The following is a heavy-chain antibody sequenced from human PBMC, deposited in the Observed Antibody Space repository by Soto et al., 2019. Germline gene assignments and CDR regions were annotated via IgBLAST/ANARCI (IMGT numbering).Heavy chain of an antibody. J-gene: IGHJ3*02. CDR1: GGSISSSSYY. Sequence: GSLRLSCTVSGGSISSSSYYWGWIRQPPGKGLDWIGSIYYSGSTYYNPSLKSRVTISVDTSKNQFSLKLSSVTAADTAVYYCATLQLGNDAFDIWGQGTMVTVSS. CDR3: ATLQLGNDAFDI. CDR2: IYYSGST. V-gene: IGHV4-39*07. D-gene: IGHD1-1*01.